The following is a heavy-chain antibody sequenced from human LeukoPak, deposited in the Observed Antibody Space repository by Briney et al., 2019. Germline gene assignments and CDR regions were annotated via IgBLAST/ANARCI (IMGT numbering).Heavy chain of an antibody. CDR3: ARDQRDYGTADY. CDR2: INPNSGGT. CDR1: GYTFTGYY. J-gene: IGHJ4*02. V-gene: IGHV1-2*02. D-gene: IGHD4-17*01. Sequence: GASVKVSCKAPGYTFTGYYLHWVRQAPGQGLEWMGWINPNSGGTNYAQKFQGRVTMTRDTSITTAYMELNRLRSDDTAMYFCARDQRDYGTADYWGQGTLVTVSS.